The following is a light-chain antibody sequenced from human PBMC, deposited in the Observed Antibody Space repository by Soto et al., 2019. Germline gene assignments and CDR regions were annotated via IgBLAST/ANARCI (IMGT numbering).Light chain of an antibody. V-gene: IGKV3-20*01. Sequence: PGERATLSCRASQSLSSNFLAWYQQKPGQAPRLLIYGASSRATGIPDRFSGSGSGTDFTLTISRLEPEDFAVYYCQQYGSSPLTFGGGTKVDIK. CDR1: QSLSSNF. CDR3: QQYGSSPLT. CDR2: GAS. J-gene: IGKJ4*01.